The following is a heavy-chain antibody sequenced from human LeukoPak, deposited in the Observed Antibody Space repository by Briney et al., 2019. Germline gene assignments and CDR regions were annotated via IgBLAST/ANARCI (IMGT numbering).Heavy chain of an antibody. Sequence: SETLSRTCTVSGGSISSSYWSWIRQPPGKGLEWIGYIYYSGSTNNNPSFKSRVAISVDTSKNQFSLKLSSVTAADTAVYYCATWGIAVAGTFDYWGQGILVTVAS. CDR1: GGSISSSY. V-gene: IGHV4-59*08. CDR2: IYYSGST. D-gene: IGHD6-19*01. CDR3: ATWGIAVAGTFDY. J-gene: IGHJ4*02.